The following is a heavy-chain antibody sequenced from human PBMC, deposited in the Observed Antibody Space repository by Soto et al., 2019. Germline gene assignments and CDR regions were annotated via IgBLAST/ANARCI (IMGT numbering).Heavy chain of an antibody. CDR1: GYTFSKYG. D-gene: IGHD1-1*01. CDR2: ISAYNGDT. J-gene: IGHJ4*02. V-gene: IGHV1-18*01. CDR3: ARGYGHDY. Sequence: QVQLVQSGAEVKKPGASVKVSCKASGYTFSKYGIIWVRQAPGQGLEWMGWISAYNGDTNYAQKLKGXVXLTTDTSTSTVYMELRSLRSDDTAVYYCARGYGHDYWGQGTLVTVSS.